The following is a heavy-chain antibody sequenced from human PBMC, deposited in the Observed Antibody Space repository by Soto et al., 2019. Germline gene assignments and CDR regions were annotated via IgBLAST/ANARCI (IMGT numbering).Heavy chain of an antibody. CDR2: IVPIFGTA. Sequence: QVQLVQSGAEVKKPGSSVKVSCKASGGTFSSYAISWVRQAPGQGLEWMGGIVPIFGTANYAQKFQGRVTITADESTSTAYMELSSLRSEDTAVYYCARGRDGYNGGLSFFDYWGQGTLVTVSS. J-gene: IGHJ4*02. D-gene: IGHD5-12*01. CDR3: ARGRDGYNGGLSFFDY. CDR1: GGTFSSYA. V-gene: IGHV1-69*01.